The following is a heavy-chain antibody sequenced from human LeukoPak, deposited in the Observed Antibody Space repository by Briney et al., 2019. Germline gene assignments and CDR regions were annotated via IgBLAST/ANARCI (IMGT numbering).Heavy chain of an antibody. CDR1: GFTFRNAW. CDR3: AKDIPWEFWSGYSGGYGY. CDR2: ISGSGGST. V-gene: IGHV3-23*01. J-gene: IGHJ4*02. Sequence: GGSLRLSCAASGFTFRNAWMGWVRQAPGKGLEWVSAISGSGGSTYYADSVKGRFTISRDNSKNTLYLQMNSLRAEDTAVYYCAKDIPWEFWSGYSGGYGYWGQGTLVTVSS. D-gene: IGHD3-3*01.